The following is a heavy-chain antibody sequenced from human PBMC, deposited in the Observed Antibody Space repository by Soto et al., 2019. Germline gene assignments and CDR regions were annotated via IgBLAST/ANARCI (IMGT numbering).Heavy chain of an antibody. V-gene: IGHV2-5*01. CDR1: GVSLSTSGVG. CDR3: APCSGYEILHY. D-gene: IGHD5-12*01. CDR2: IYWNDDK. J-gene: IGHJ4*02. Sequence: QITLKESGPTLVKPTQTLTLTCTISGVSLSTSGVGVGWIRQPPGKALEWLAFIYWNDDKRYSPSLKSRLTITKDTSKNQVVLRLTDMDPVDSARYYCAPCSGYEILHYWGQGTLVTVSS.